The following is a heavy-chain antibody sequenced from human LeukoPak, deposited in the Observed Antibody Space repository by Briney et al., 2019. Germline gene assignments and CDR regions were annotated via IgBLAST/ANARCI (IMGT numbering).Heavy chain of an antibody. D-gene: IGHD3-22*01. Sequence: PSQTLSLTCTVSGGSISSDGFYWSWLRQHPGKGPEWIGYIYYSGSSYYSPSLKNRVTISVDTSKNQFSLKLRSVTAADTAVYYCARTYSDSRLDYWGQGTLVTVSS. V-gene: IGHV4-31*03. J-gene: IGHJ4*02. CDR1: GGSISSDGFY. CDR3: ARTYSDSRLDY. CDR2: IYYSGSS.